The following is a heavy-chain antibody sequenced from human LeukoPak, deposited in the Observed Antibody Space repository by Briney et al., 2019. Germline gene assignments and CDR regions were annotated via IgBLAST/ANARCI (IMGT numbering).Heavy chain of an antibody. V-gene: IGHV4-30-4*08. J-gene: IGHJ5*02. CDR1: GGSISSGDYY. CDR2: IYYSGST. CDR3: ARTITGTTSWFDP. D-gene: IGHD1-7*01. Sequence: SETLSLTCTVSGGSISSGDYYWSWIRQPPGKGLEWIGYIYYSGSTYYNPSLKSRVTISVDTSKNQFSLKLSSVTAADTAVYYCARTITGTTSWFDPWGQGTLVTVSS.